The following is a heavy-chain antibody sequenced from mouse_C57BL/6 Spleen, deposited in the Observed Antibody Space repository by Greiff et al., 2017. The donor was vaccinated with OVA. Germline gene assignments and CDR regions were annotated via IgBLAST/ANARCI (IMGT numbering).Heavy chain of an antibody. J-gene: IGHJ4*01. V-gene: IGHV1-22*01. CDR2: INPNNGGT. Sequence: EVQLQQSGPELVKPGASVKMSCKASGYTFTDYNMHWVKQSPGKSLEWIGYINPNNGGTSYNQKFKGKATLTVNKSSSTAYMELRSLTSEDSAVYYCARSDYGSSSYAMDYWGQGTSVTVSS. CDR3: ARSDYGSSSYAMDY. D-gene: IGHD1-1*01. CDR1: GYTFTDYN.